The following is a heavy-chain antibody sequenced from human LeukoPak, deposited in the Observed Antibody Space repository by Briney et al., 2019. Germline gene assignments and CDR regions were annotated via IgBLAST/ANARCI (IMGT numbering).Heavy chain of an antibody. Sequence: GGSLRLSCAASGFTFSSYAMHWVRQAPGKGLEWVAVISYDGSNKNCADSVRGRFTISRDNSKNTMYLQMNSLKTEDTAVYYCVYLSLDYWGQGTLVTVSS. J-gene: IGHJ4*02. CDR1: GFTFSSYA. D-gene: IGHD2/OR15-2a*01. CDR2: ISYDGSNK. V-gene: IGHV3-30*04. CDR3: VYLSLDY.